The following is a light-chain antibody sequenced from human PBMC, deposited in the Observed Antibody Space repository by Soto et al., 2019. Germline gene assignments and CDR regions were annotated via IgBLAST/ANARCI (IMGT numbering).Light chain of an antibody. Sequence: ETVMTQSPATLSLSPGERATLSCRASQSVSSKLVWYQQKPGQAPRLLIYGASTRATGIPARFRGSGSGTEFTLTIDSLKSEDFAVYYCQQYNDWPPAFGGGTKVESK. CDR2: GAS. V-gene: IGKV3-15*01. CDR3: QQYNDWPPA. J-gene: IGKJ4*01. CDR1: QSVSSK.